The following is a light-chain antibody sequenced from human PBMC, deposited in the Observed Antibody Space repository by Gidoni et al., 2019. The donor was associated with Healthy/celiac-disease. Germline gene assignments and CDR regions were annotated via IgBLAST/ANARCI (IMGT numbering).Light chain of an antibody. V-gene: IGKV3-15*01. Sequence: ELVMTQSPATLSVSPGERATLSCTASQSVSSNLAWYQQKPGQAPRLLIYGASTRATGIPARFSGSGCGTEFTLTISSLQSEDFAVYYCQQYKNWPPYTFGQGTKLEIK. CDR3: QQYKNWPPYT. CDR1: QSVSSN. CDR2: GAS. J-gene: IGKJ2*01.